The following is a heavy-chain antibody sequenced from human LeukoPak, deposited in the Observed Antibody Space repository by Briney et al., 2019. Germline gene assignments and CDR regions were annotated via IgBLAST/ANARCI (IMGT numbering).Heavy chain of an antibody. V-gene: IGHV3-21*01. CDR2: ISSSSSYI. D-gene: IGHD3-10*01. Sequence: GGSLRLSCAASGFTFSSYSMNWVRQAPGKGLEWVSSISSSSSYIYYADSVKGRFTISRDNAKNSLYLQMNSLRAEDTAVYYCARVPITMVRGAPNDYWGQGTLVTVSS. J-gene: IGHJ4*02. CDR1: GFTFSSYS. CDR3: ARVPITMVRGAPNDY.